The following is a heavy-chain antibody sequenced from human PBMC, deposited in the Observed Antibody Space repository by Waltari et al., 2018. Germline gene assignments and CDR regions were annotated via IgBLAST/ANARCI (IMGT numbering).Heavy chain of an antibody. CDR3: ARVARRWLQHPFFDY. CDR2: INHSGST. CDR1: GGSFSGYY. D-gene: IGHD5-12*01. V-gene: IGHV4-34*01. J-gene: IGHJ4*02. Sequence: QVQLQQWGAGLLKPSETLSLTCAVYGGSFSGYYWSWIRQPPGKGLEWIGEINHSGSTNYNPSLKSRVTRSVDTSKNQFSLKLGSVTAADTAVYYCARVARRWLQHPFFDYWGQGTLVTVSS.